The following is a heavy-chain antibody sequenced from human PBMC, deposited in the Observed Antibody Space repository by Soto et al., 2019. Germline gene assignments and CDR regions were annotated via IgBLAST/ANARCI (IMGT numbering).Heavy chain of an antibody. D-gene: IGHD3-10*01. Sequence: SETLSLTCSVSGGSITSHYCSWFRQPPGKGLEWIGYIHHSGSTSYNPSLKSRVTMSVDTSKNQFSLKVSSVTAADTALYYCARQGFGQLNGLVDVWGPGTKVTVSS. CDR2: IHHSGST. J-gene: IGHJ6*02. V-gene: IGHV4-59*08. CDR1: GGSITSHY. CDR3: ARQGFGQLNGLVDV.